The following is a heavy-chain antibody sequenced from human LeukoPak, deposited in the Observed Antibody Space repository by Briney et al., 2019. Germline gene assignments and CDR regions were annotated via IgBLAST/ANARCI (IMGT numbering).Heavy chain of an antibody. CDR2: INERGTDS. J-gene: IGHJ6*03. V-gene: IGHV3-74*03. CDR1: GFTFSGHW. D-gene: IGHD6-19*01. CDR3: VRDPYSGGYGAYYYYYMDV. Sequence: PGGSLRLSCTASGFTFSGHWIHWVRQPPGMGLVWVSRINERGTDSMYAESVKGRFTISRDNAKNTVYLQMNSLRAEDTAVYYCVRDPYSGGYGAYYYYYMDVWGKGTTVTVSS.